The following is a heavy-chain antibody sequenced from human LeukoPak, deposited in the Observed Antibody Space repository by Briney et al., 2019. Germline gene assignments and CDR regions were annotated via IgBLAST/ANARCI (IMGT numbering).Heavy chain of an antibody. CDR2: ISSSGSTI. CDR3: ARDRSKEKYPIPYYFDY. D-gene: IGHD2-21*01. CDR1: GFTFSDYY. Sequence: GGSLRLSCAASGFTFSDYYMSWIRQAPGKGLEWVSYISSSGSTIYYADSVKGRFTISRDNAKNSLYLQMNSLRAEDTAVYYCARDRSKEKYPIPYYFDYWGQGTLVTVSS. V-gene: IGHV3-11*01. J-gene: IGHJ4*02.